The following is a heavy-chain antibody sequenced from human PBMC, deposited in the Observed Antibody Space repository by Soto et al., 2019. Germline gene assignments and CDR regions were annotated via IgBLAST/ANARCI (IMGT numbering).Heavy chain of an antibody. D-gene: IGHD3-10*01. J-gene: IGHJ6*02. Sequence: QVQLQESGPGLVKPSETLSLSCTVSGGSISSYYWSWFRQSPGKRMEWIGYVHHSWGSSYNPSLQSRVAISLYTSKSQFPLRVTSVTATATAVYYCARQGFGPLHGLVDVWGQGTTVTVSS. CDR3: ARQGFGPLHGLVDV. CDR2: VHHSWGS. CDR1: GGSISSYY. V-gene: IGHV4-59*08.